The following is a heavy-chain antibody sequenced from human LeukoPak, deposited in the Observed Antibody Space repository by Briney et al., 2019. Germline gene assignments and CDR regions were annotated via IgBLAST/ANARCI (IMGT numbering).Heavy chain of an antibody. D-gene: IGHD3-22*01. J-gene: IGHJ4*02. V-gene: IGHV3-7*04. CDR1: EFMLENYR. CDR2: INQDGSEK. CDR3: ARGTPAYSYGSSDYHYAHFDY. Sequence: GGSLRLSCAASEFMLENYRMNWVRQAPGKGLEWVASINQDGSEKYYVHSMKGRSTISRDNAKNSVYLQMNSLRAEDTAVYYCARGTPAYSYGSSDYHYAHFDYWGQGTLVTVSA.